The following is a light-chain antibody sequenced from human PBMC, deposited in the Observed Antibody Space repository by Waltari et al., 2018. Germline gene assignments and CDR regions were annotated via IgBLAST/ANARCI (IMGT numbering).Light chain of an antibody. CDR1: QSVSSN. J-gene: IGKJ2*01. V-gene: IGKV3-15*01. Sequence: EIVMTQSPATLSVSPGERATLACRASQSVSSNFAWYQQKPGQAPRLLIYGASTRATGIPARFSGSGSGAEFTLTISSLPSGDFAVYYCQQYNNWPFNFGQGTKLEIK. CDR2: GAS. CDR3: QQYNNWPFN.